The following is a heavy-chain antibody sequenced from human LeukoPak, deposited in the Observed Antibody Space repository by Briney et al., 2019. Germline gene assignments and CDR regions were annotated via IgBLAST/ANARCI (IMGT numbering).Heavy chain of an antibody. Sequence: SETLSLTCTVSGGAISSYYWSWIRQPPGKGPEWIGYIYYSGGTKYNPSLMSRVTISVDRAQNQFSLSLSSVTAADTAVYYCARDGLYDSSGYYMDSWGQGTLVIVSS. CDR1: GGAISSYY. J-gene: IGHJ4*02. CDR3: ARDGLYDSSGYYMDS. CDR2: IYYSGGT. D-gene: IGHD3-22*01. V-gene: IGHV4-59*01.